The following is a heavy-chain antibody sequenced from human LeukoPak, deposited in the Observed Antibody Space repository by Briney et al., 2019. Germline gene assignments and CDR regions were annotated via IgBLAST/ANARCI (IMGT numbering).Heavy chain of an antibody. D-gene: IGHD4-17*01. J-gene: IGHJ4*02. CDR1: GGSISSDY. V-gene: IGHV4-59*12. Sequence: DPSETLCLTCTVSGGSISSDYWSWIRQPPGKGLEWIGYIYYSGSTNYNPSLKSRVTMSVDTSKNQFSLKLSPVTAADTAVYYCARRWNFRGYGDYRVWGQGTLVTVSS. CDR3: ARRWNFRGYGDYRV. CDR2: IYYSGST.